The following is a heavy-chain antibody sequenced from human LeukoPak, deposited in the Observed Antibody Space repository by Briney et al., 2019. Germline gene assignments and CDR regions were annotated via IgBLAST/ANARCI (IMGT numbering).Heavy chain of an antibody. CDR2: INPSGGST. V-gene: IGHV1-46*01. CDR3: ARGGVVVVPAAIRDDAFDI. D-gene: IGHD2-2*01. CDR1: GYTFTSYY. J-gene: IGHJ3*02. Sequence: ASVKVSCKASGYTFTSYYMHWVRQAPGQGLEWMGIINPSGGSTSYAQKFQGRVTMTRDTSTSTVYMELSSLRSEDTAVYYCARGGVVVVPAAIRDDAFDIWGQGTMVTVSS.